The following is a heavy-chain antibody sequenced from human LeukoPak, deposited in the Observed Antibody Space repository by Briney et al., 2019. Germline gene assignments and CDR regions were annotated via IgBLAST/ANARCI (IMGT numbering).Heavy chain of an antibody. Sequence: ASVKVSCKASGYTFTGYYMHWVRHAPGQGLEWMGWINLNSGGTNYAQKFQGRVTMTRDTSISTAYMELSRLRSDDTAVYYCARDSIVVVPAAMQGYNWFDPWGQGTLVTVSS. D-gene: IGHD2-2*01. CDR3: ARDSIVVVPAAMQGYNWFDP. J-gene: IGHJ5*02. CDR2: INLNSGGT. V-gene: IGHV1-2*02. CDR1: GYTFTGYY.